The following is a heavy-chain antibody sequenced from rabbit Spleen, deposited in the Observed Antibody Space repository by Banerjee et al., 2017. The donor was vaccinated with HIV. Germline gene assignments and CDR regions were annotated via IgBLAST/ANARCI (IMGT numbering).Heavy chain of an antibody. Sequence: QSLEESGGGLVQPEGSLTLTCTAAGFSFSSSYYMCWVRQAPGKGLEWIGYIDPLFGSAYYASWVNGRFSISRENTQNTVSLQLNSLTAADTATYFCARGGGLWGQGTL. J-gene: IGHJ4*01. CDR3: ARGGGL. V-gene: IGHV1S40*01. CDR1: GFSFSSSYY. CDR2: IDPLFGSA.